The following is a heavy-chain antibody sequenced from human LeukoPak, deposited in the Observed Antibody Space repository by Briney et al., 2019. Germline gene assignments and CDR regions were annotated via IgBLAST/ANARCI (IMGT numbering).Heavy chain of an antibody. V-gene: IGHV3-64D*09. CDR1: GFTFSSYA. CDR3: VKDLRVSRGSGVDY. Sequence: GGSLRLSCAASGFTFSSYAMHWVRQAPGKGLEYVSAISSNGGSTYYADSVKGRFTISRDNSKNTLYHQMSSLRAEDTAVYYCVKDLRVSRGSGVDYWGQGTLVTVSS. D-gene: IGHD7-27*01. CDR2: ISSNGGST. J-gene: IGHJ4*02.